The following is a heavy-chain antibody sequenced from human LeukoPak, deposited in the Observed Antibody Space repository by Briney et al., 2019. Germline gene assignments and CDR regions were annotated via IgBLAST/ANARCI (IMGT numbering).Heavy chain of an antibody. D-gene: IGHD1/OR15-1a*01. V-gene: IGHV4-39*07. Sequence: PSETLSLACTVSGGSISSSSYYWGWIRQTPEKGLEWIGQINHSGDTSYNPSLRSRVTLSVDRSKNQFSLKVTSVTAADTGVYYCARGPGTVGLSPWGQGTLVTVSS. CDR3: ARGPGTVGLSP. J-gene: IGHJ5*02. CDR2: INHSGDT. CDR1: GGSISSSSYY.